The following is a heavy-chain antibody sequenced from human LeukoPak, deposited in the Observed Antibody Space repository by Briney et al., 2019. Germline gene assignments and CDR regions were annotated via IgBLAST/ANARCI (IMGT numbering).Heavy chain of an antibody. V-gene: IGHV1-69*04. CDR2: IIPIFGIA. J-gene: IGHJ5*02. CDR1: GGTFSSYA. D-gene: IGHD6-6*01. CDR3: TRASSAEQLVTA. Sequence: SVKVSCKASGGTFSSYAISWVRQAPGEGLEWMGRIIPIFGIANYAQKFQGRVTITADKSTSTAYMELSSLRSEDTAVYYCTRASSAEQLVTAWGQGTLVTVSS.